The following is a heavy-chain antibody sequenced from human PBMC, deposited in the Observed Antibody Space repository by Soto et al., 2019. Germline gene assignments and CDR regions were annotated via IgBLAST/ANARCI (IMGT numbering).Heavy chain of an antibody. J-gene: IGHJ6*02. CDR1: GFSLSTSGMC. D-gene: IGHD1-1*01. V-gene: IGHV2-70*11. CDR3: ARIRTSLRYYYGMDV. CDR2: IDWDDDK. Sequence: GSGPTLVNPTQTLTLTCTFSGFSLSTSGMCVSWIRQPPGKALEWLARIDWDDDKYYSTSLKTRLTISKDTSKNQVVLTMTNMDPVDTATYYCARIRTSLRYYYGMDVWGQGTTVTVSS.